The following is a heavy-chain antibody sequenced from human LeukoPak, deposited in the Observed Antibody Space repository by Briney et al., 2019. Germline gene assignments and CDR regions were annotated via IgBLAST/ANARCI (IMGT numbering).Heavy chain of an antibody. D-gene: IGHD3-16*01. J-gene: IGHJ4*02. CDR2: ISYDGKVT. V-gene: IGHV3-30*18. CDR1: GFTFSNFG. CDR3: AKERDYRVSTSCDY. Sequence: GGSLRLSCAASGFTFSNFGMHWVRQAPGKGLEWMAVISYDGKVTYYADSVKGRFTISRDNSKNTLYLQMTSLGGEDTALYYCAKERDYRVSTSCDYWGQGTLVTVSS.